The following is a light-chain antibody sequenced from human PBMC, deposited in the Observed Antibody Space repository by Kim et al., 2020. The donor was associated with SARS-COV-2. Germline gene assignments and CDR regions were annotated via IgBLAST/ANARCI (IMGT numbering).Light chain of an antibody. V-gene: IGLV3-19*01. CDR1: SLRSYY. J-gene: IGLJ2*01. CDR2: GKN. Sequence: AFGQTVRITCQGDSLRSYYASWYQQKPGQAPVLVIYGKNNRPSGIPDRFSGSSSGNTASLTITGAQAEDEADYYCNSRDSSGNFVVFGGGTQLTVL. CDR3: NSRDSSGNFVV.